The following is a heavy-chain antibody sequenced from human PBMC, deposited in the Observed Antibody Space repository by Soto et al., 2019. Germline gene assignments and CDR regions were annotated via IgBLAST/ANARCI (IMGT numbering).Heavy chain of an antibody. V-gene: IGHV4-30-4*01. J-gene: IGHJ4*02. Sequence: SETLSLTCTVSGGSISSGDYYWSWIRQPPGKGLEWIGYIYYSGSTYYNPSLKSRVTISVDTSKNQFSLKLSSVTAADTAVYYCARGGGYYDSSGYYFDYWGQGTLVTVSS. CDR3: ARGGGYYDSSGYYFDY. CDR2: IYYSGST. CDR1: GGSISSGDYY. D-gene: IGHD3-22*01.